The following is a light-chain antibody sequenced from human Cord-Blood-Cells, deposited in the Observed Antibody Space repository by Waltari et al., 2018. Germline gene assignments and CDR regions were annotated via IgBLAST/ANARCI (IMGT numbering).Light chain of an antibody. J-gene: IGKJ1*01. CDR2: DAS. CDR3: QQYNSYLWT. V-gene: IGKV1-5*01. CDR1: QSISSW. Sequence: DIQMPQSPSTLSASVGDRVTITCRASQSISSWLAWYQQKPGQAPKLLIYDASSLESGVPSRCSGSGSGTEFTLTLSSLQPDEFATYYCQQYNSYLWTFGQGIKVEIK.